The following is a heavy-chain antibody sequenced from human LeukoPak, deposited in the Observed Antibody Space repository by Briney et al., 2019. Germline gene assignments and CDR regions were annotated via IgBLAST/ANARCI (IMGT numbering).Heavy chain of an antibody. CDR3: AKDAKPYYYDSSGYYYAGAFDI. J-gene: IGHJ3*02. CDR1: GFTFSSYA. Sequence: GGSLRLSCAASGFTFSSYAMSWVRQAPGKGLEWVSAISGSGGSTYYADSVKGRFTISRHNSKNTLHLQMNSLRAEDTAVYYCAKDAKPYYYDSSGYYYAGAFDIWGQGTMVTVSS. V-gene: IGHV3-23*01. CDR2: ISGSGGST. D-gene: IGHD3-22*01.